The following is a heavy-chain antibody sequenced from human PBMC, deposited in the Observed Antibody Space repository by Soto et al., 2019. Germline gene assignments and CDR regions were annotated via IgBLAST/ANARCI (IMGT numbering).Heavy chain of an antibody. Sequence: GGSLRLSCAASGFTFSSYSMNWVRQAPGKGLEWVSYISSSSSTIYYADSVKGRFTISRDNAKNSLYLQMNSLRDEDTAVYYCASPRGTATPEDPFDYWGQGTLVTVSS. CDR2: ISSSSSTI. CDR3: ASPRGTATPEDPFDY. D-gene: IGHD1-1*01. V-gene: IGHV3-48*02. J-gene: IGHJ4*02. CDR1: GFTFSSYS.